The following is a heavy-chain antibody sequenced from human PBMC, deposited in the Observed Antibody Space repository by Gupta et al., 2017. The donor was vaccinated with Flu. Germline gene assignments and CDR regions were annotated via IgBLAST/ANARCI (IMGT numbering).Heavy chain of an antibody. CDR2: ISSSSSYI. V-gene: IGHV3-21*01. CDR3: ARDGRYCSSTSCHYYYYMDV. J-gene: IGHJ6*03. CDR1: GFTFSSYS. D-gene: IGHD2-2*01. Sequence: EVQLVESGGGLVKPGGSLRLSCAASGFTFSSYSMNWVRQAPGKGLEWVSSISSSSSYIYYADSVKGRFTISRDDAKNSLYLQMNSLRAEDTAVYYCARDGRYCSSTSCHYYYYMDVWGKGTTVTVSS.